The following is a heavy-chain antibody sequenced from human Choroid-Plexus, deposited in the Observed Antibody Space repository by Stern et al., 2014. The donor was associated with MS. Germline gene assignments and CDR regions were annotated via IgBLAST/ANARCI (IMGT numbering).Heavy chain of an antibody. D-gene: IGHD3-3*01. CDR1: GYTFGTYW. Sequence: VQLVQSGGQVREPGGSLQISCKGSGYTFGTYWIGWVRQMPGKGLEWMGIIYTGDSDTRYSPSFQGQVTISVDTSINTAFLQWSSLRASDTAMYYCAKLSSRISIFGVVVHWGQGTLVTVSS. J-gene: IGHJ4*02. V-gene: IGHV5-51*03. CDR3: AKLSSRISIFGVVVH. CDR2: IYTGDSDT.